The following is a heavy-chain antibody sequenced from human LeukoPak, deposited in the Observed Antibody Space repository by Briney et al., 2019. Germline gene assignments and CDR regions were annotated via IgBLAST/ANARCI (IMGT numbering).Heavy chain of an antibody. D-gene: IGHD5-24*01. Sequence: GGSLRLSCAASGFTFSSYSMNWVRQAPGKGLQWVSYISRSSSTIYYADSVKGRFTIPRDNAKNSLYLQMNSLRAEDTAVYYCARDGDGSFDMWGQGTMVTVSS. CDR2: ISRSSSTI. V-gene: IGHV3-48*01. J-gene: IGHJ3*02. CDR3: ARDGDGSFDM. CDR1: GFTFSSYS.